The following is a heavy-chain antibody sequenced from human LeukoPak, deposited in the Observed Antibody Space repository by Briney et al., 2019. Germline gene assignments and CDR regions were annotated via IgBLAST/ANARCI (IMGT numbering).Heavy chain of an antibody. D-gene: IGHD6-19*01. J-gene: IGHJ4*02. CDR2: IYRSGST. CDR3: ARGSTGWSRGDY. CDR1: GFTFSSYA. V-gene: IGHV3-66*01. Sequence: PGRSLRLSCAASGFTFSSYAMHWVRQAPGMGLEWVSVIYRSGSTYYADSVKGRFTISRDNSNNTVYLQMNSLRADDTAVYYCARGSTGWSRGDYWGRGTLVTVSS.